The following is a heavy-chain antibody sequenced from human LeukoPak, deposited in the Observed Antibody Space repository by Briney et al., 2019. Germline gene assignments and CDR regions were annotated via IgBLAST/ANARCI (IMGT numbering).Heavy chain of an antibody. V-gene: IGHV1-24*01. Sequence: ASVKVSCKVSGYTLTELAMHWVRQAPGKGLEWMGGFDPEDGETIYAQKFQGRVTMTEDTSTDTAYMELSSLRSEDTAVYYCARESGSYDILTGYYYYFDYWGPGTLVTVSS. CDR3: ARESGSYDILTGYYYYFDY. CDR2: FDPEDGET. J-gene: IGHJ4*02. CDR1: GYTLTELA. D-gene: IGHD3-9*01.